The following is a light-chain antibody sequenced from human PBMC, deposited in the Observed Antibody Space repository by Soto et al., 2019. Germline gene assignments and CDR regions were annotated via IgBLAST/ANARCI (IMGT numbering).Light chain of an antibody. V-gene: IGKV3-20*01. CDR3: QHVT. CDR2: GTS. CDR1: QSVSSSH. Sequence: EIVLTQSPGTLSLSPGERATLSCRASQSVSSSHLAWYRQKPGQAPRLLIYGTSRRATGIPDRFSGSGSGTDFTLTIDSLEPDDFAVYYCQHVTFGGGTKVEIK. J-gene: IGKJ4*02.